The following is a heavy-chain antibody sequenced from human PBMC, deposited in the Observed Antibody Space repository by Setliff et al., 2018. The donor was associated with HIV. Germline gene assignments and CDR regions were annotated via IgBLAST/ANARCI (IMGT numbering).Heavy chain of an antibody. V-gene: IGHV4-38-2*01. Sequence: PSETLSLTCAVSNYSISSGYYWDWIRQAPGKGLEWIGSIYHSENPYSNPSLKSRVTISVNTSKNQFSLKLSSVAAADTAVYYCARSIVVVVAATPLGWFDSWGQGTLVTVSS. J-gene: IGHJ5*01. CDR1: NYSISSGYY. D-gene: IGHD2-15*01. CDR2: IYHSENP. CDR3: ARSIVVVVAATPLGWFDS.